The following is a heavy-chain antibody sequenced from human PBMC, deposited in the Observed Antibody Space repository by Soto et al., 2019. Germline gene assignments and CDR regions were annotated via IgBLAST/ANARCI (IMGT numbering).Heavy chain of an antibody. CDR1: GYSFTCHC. D-gene: IGHD2-21*01. J-gene: IGHJ4*02. CDR3: ARYSVVVVVFSLDY. Sequence: GESLKTSRKSPGYSFTCHCINWVRQISGKGLEWMGGISPSGAYTIYGASVQGHVTISADKSISTAYLQWSSLKASDTAIYYCARYSVVVVVFSLDYWGQGTLVTVSS. V-gene: IGHV5-10-1*01. CDR2: ISPSGAYT.